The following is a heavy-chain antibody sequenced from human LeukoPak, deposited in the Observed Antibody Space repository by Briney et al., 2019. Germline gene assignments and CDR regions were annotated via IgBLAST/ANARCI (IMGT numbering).Heavy chain of an antibody. CDR1: GFTFDDYA. J-gene: IGHJ4*02. Sequence: GGSLRLSCAASGFTFDDYAMHWVRQAPGKGLEWVSGISWNSGSIGYADSVKGRFTISRDNSKNTLYLQMNSLRAEDTAIYYCATYRQVLLPFESWGQGTLVTVSS. CDR3: ATYRQVLLPFES. V-gene: IGHV3-9*01. CDR2: ISWNSGSI. D-gene: IGHD2-8*02.